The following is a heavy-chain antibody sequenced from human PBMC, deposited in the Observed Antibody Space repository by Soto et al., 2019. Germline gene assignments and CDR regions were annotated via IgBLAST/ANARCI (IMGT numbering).Heavy chain of an antibody. CDR3: ARERYYDSSGYYYEGAFDI. Sequence: ASVKVSCKASGYTFTSYAMHWVRKAPGQRLEWMGWINAGNGNTKYSQKFQGRVTITRDTSASTAYMELSSLRSEDTAVYYCARERYYDSSGYYYEGAFDIWGQGTMVTVSS. D-gene: IGHD3-22*01. CDR1: GYTFTSYA. V-gene: IGHV1-3*01. J-gene: IGHJ3*02. CDR2: INAGNGNT.